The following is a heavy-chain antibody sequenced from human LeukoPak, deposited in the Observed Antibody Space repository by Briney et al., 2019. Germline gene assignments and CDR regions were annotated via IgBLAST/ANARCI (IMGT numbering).Heavy chain of an antibody. CDR2: ISSNSSYI. D-gene: IGHD2-2*01. CDR3: ARAQPAAIEGPGFDY. V-gene: IGHV3-21*01. Sequence: GGSLRLSCAASGFTFSSYSMNWVRQAPGKGLEWVSSISSNSSYIYYADSVKGRFTISRDSAKNSLYLQMNSLRAEDTAVYYCARAQPAAIEGPGFDYWGQGTLVTVSS. J-gene: IGHJ4*02. CDR1: GFTFSSYS.